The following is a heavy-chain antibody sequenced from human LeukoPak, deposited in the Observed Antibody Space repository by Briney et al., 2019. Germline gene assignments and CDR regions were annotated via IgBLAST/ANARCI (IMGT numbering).Heavy chain of an antibody. V-gene: IGHV3-15*01. D-gene: IGHD6-13*01. CDR3: TTMPGGSSWYVFGDY. CDR2: IKSKTDGGTT. CDR1: GFTFSNAW. J-gene: IGHJ4*02. Sequence: GGSLRLSCAASGFTFSNAWMSWVRQAPGKGLEWVGRIKSKTDGGTTDYAAPVKGRFTISRDDSKNTLYLQMNSLKTEDTAVYYCTTMPGGSSWYVFGDYWGQGTLVTVSS.